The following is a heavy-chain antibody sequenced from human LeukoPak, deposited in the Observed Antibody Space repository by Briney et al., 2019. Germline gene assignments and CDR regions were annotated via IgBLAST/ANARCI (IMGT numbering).Heavy chain of an antibody. CDR3: VSCSSTSCEYPYYYMDV. D-gene: IGHD2-2*01. V-gene: IGHV4-38-2*01. J-gene: IGHJ6*03. Sequence: PSETLSLTCAVSGYSISSGYYWGWIRQPPGKGLEWIGSIYHSGSTYYNPSLKSRVTISVDTSKNQFSPKLSSVTAADTAVYYCVSCSSTSCEYPYYYMDVWGKGTTVTVSS. CDR1: GYSISSGYY. CDR2: IYHSGST.